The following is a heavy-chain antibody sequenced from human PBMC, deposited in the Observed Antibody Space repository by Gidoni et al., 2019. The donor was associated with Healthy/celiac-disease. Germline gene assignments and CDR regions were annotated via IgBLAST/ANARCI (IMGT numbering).Heavy chain of an antibody. J-gene: IGHJ4*02. CDR1: GGTFSSYA. V-gene: IGHV1-69*01. Sequence: QVQLVKSGAEVKKPGSSVKVSCKASGGTFSSYAISWVRQAPVQGLEWMGGIIPIFGTANYAQKFQGRVTITADESTSTAYMELSSLRSEDTAVYYCASWDDHAGTWGYWGQGTLVTVSS. CDR3: ASWDDHAGTWGY. D-gene: IGHD6-13*01. CDR2: IIPIFGTA.